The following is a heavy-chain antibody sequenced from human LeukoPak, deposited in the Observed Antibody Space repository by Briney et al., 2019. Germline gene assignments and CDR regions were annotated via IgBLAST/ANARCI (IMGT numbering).Heavy chain of an antibody. D-gene: IGHD3-22*01. CDR2: ISSSSSTI. Sequence: GGSLRLSCAASGFTFSSYSMNWVRQAPGKGLEWVSYISSSSSTIYYADSVKGRFTISRDNAKNSLYLQMNSLRAEDTAVYYCARAPLKSSGYYYHYWGQGTLVTVSS. CDR1: GFTFSSYS. V-gene: IGHV3-48*04. J-gene: IGHJ4*02. CDR3: ARAPLKSSGYYYHY.